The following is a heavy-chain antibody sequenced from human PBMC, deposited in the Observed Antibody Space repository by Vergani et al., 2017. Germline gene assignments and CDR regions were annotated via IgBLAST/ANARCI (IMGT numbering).Heavy chain of an antibody. CDR1: GGSISSGGYY. CDR3: ARIPGRPPYYYYGMDV. V-gene: IGHV4-31*03. D-gene: IGHD2-2*02. Sequence: QVQLQELGPGLVKPSQTLSLTCTVSGGSISSGGYYWSWIRQHPGKGLEWIGYIYYSGSTYYNPSLKSRVTISVDTSKNQFSLKLSSVTAADTAVYYCARIPGRPPYYYYGMDVWGQGTTVTVSS. J-gene: IGHJ6*02. CDR2: IYYSGST.